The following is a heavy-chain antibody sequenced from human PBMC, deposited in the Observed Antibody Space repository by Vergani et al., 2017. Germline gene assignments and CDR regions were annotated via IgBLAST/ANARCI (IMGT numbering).Heavy chain of an antibody. V-gene: IGHV3-30*02. CDR3: TKAGQYDSDNFHDS. CDR2: IRYDGTKR. D-gene: IGHD3-22*01. J-gene: IGHJ1*01. Sequence: QVQLVESGGGVVQPGGSLRLSCIASGFTFRIYGMHWVLQAPGKGLEWVAFIRYDGTKRFYGDSVKGRFTISRDNSQTTVFLQMNSLRADDSAVYYCTKAGQYDSDNFHDSWGQGALVTVAS. CDR1: GFTFRIYG.